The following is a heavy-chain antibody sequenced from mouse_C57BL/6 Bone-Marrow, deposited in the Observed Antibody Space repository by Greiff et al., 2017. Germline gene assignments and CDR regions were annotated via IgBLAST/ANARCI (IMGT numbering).Heavy chain of an antibody. D-gene: IGHD1-1*01. CDR1: GYTFTSYW. V-gene: IGHV1-64*01. CDR3: ARAEVLHPYYFDY. J-gene: IGHJ2*01. Sequence: QVQLQQPGAELVKPGASVKLSCKASGYTFTSYWMHWVKQRPGQGLEWIGMIHPNSGSTNYNEKFKSKATLTVDKSSRTAYMQLSSLTSEDSAVYVCARAEVLHPYYFDYWGQGTTLTVSS. CDR2: IHPNSGST.